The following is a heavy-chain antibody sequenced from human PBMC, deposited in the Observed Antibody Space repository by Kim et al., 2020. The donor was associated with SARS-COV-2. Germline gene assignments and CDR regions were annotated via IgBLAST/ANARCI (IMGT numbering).Heavy chain of an antibody. V-gene: IGHV4-59*01. Sequence: SETLSLTCTVSGGSISSYYWSWIRQPPGKGLEGIGYIYYSGSTNYNPSLKSRVTISVDTSKNQFSLKLSSVTAADTAVYYCARDRRGYDFWSVYYTAAPYFDYWGQGTLVTVSS. CDR3: ARDRRGYDFWSVYYTAAPYFDY. CDR2: IYYSGST. D-gene: IGHD3-3*01. J-gene: IGHJ4*02. CDR1: GGSISSYY.